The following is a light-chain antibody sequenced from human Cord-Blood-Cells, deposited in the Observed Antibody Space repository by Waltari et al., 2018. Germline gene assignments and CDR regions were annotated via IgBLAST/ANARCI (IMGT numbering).Light chain of an antibody. J-gene: IGKJ2*03. CDR1: QSISSW. CDR2: KAS. Sequence: DIQMTHSPSHLPASLGDTVTITCRASQSISSWLAWYQKKPGKAPKLLFYKASSLESGGPSRFSGSGSVTEFTLAISSLQPDDFGTDDCQQYNRYPYSFGQGTKLEIK. V-gene: IGKV1-5*03. CDR3: QQYNRYPYS.